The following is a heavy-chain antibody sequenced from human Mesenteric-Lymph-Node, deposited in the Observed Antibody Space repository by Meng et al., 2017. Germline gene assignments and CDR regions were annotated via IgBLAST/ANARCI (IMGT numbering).Heavy chain of an antibody. J-gene: IGHJ4*02. CDR2: INSDGSST. CDR1: GFTFTTYE. CDR3: AKDLLTMVRGVIND. D-gene: IGHD3-10*01. Sequence: ETLSLTCATSGFTFTTYEMNWVRQAPGKGLVWVSRINSDGSSTSYADSVKGRFTISRDNAKNTLYLQMNSLRAEDTAVYYCAKDLLTMVRGVINDWGQGTLVTVSS. V-gene: IGHV3-74*01.